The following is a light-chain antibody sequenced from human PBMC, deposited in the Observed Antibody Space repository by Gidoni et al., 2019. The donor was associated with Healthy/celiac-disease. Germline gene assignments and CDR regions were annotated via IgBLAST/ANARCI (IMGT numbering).Light chain of an antibody. V-gene: IGKV1-33*01. CDR1: QDISNY. Sequence: IQITQSPSSLSASVGDRVTITCQASQDISNYLHWYQQKPGKAPKLLIYDASNLETRVPSRFSGSGSGTDFTFTISSLQPEDIATYYCQQYAITCGGGTKVEIK. CDR3: QQYAIT. CDR2: DAS. J-gene: IGKJ4*01.